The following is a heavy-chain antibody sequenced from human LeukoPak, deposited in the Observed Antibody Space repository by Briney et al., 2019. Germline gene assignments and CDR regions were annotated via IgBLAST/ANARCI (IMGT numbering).Heavy chain of an antibody. CDR2: ISWNSGSI. CDR3: AKDIGITIFGVVII. CDR1: GFIFDDYA. Sequence: GGSLRLSCAASGFIFDDYAMHWVRQAPGKGLEWVSIISWNSGSIGYADSVKGRFTISRDNAKNSLYLQMNSLRAEDTALYYCAKDIGITIFGVVIIWGQGTLVTVSS. V-gene: IGHV3-9*01. D-gene: IGHD3-3*01. J-gene: IGHJ4*02.